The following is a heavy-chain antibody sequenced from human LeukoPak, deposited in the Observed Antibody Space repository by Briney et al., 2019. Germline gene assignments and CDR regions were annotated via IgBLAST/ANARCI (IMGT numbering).Heavy chain of an antibody. CDR2: IRSKANSYAT. J-gene: IGHJ1*01. V-gene: IGHV3-73*01. CDR1: GFTFSGSA. D-gene: IGHD3-10*01. Sequence: GGSLRLSCAASGFTFSGSAMHWVRQASGKGLEWVGRIRSKANSYATAYAASVKGRFTISRDDSKNTAYLQINSLKTEDTAVYYCTHSITMVRGVITQYFQHWGQGTLVTVSS. CDR3: THSITMVRGVITQYFQH.